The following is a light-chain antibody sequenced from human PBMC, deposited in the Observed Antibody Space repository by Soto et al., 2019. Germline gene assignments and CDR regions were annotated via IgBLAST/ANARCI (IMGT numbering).Light chain of an antibody. CDR2: DVN. Sequence: QSALTQPASVSGSPGQSITISCTGTSSDVGGYKFVSWYQQHPGKVPKLMIFDVNSRPSGVSDRFSVSKSGNTASLTISGLKAEDEGDYYCSSYTSSSTHVFACGTKVTVL. CDR1: SSDVGGYKF. CDR3: SSYTSSSTHV. V-gene: IGLV2-14*03. J-gene: IGLJ1*01.